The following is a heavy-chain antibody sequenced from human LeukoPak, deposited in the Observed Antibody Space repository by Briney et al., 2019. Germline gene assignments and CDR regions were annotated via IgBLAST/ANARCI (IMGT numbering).Heavy chain of an antibody. D-gene: IGHD4-17*01. CDR2: IYSGDST. V-gene: IGHV3-53*01. CDR1: GFTVSGNS. J-gene: IGHJ4*02. Sequence: PGGSLRLSCAASGFTVSGNSLSWVRQAPGKGLEWVSIIYSGDSTFYADSVKGRFSISRDSSKNALYLQMKSLRAEDTAVYYCARYYGDYGGALTYWGQGTLVTVSS. CDR3: ARYYGDYGGALTY.